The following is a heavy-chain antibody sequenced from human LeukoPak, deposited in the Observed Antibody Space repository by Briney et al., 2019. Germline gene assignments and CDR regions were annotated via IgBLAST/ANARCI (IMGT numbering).Heavy chain of an antibody. V-gene: IGHV1-18*01. Sequence: ASVKVSCKASGYTFTSYGISWVRQAPGQGLEWMGWISAYNGNTNYAQKLQGRVTMTTDTSTSTAYMELRSLRSDDTAVYYCARSLWFGELFEMDGNWFDPWGQGTLVTVSS. CDR2: ISAYNGNT. D-gene: IGHD3-10*01. J-gene: IGHJ5*02. CDR1: GYTFTSYG. CDR3: ARSLWFGELFEMDGNWFDP.